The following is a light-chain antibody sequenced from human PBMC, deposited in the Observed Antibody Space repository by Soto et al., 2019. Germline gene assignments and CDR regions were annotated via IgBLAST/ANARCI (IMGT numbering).Light chain of an antibody. V-gene: IGLV1-40*03. J-gene: IGLJ2*01. CDR3: QSFDSNLDGPI. CDR2: GNI. Sequence: QAVVTQPPSVSGAPGQRVTISCTGTSSNLGADYDVHWYQQVPGTAPKRLIYGNIYRPSGVPDRFSGSRSGASASLDIVGLQAEDEADYYCQSFDSNLDGPIFGGGTKLTVL. CDR1: SSNLGADYD.